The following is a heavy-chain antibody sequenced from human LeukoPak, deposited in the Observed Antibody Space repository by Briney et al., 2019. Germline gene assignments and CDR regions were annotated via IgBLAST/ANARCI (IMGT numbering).Heavy chain of an antibody. V-gene: IGHV3-23*01. Sequence: GGSLRLSCAASGFTFSSYAMSWVRQAPGKGLEWVSAISGSGGSTYYADSVKGRFAISRDNSKNTLYLQMNSLRAKDTAVYYCAKVTRQYYDSSGYGNFDYWGQGTLVTVSS. CDR3: AKVTRQYYDSSGYGNFDY. J-gene: IGHJ4*02. CDR1: GFTFSSYA. CDR2: ISGSGGST. D-gene: IGHD3-22*01.